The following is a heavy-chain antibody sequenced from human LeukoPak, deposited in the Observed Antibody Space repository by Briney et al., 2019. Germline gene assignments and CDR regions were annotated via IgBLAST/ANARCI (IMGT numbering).Heavy chain of an antibody. CDR3: AREGPRTGYSSGWLRY. D-gene: IGHD6-19*01. CDR2: INHSGST. J-gene: IGHJ4*02. Sequence: SETLSLTCAVYGGSFSGYYWSWIPQPPGKGLEWIGEINHSGSTNYNPPLKSRVTISVDTSKNQFSLKLSSVTAADTAVYYCAREGPRTGYSSGWLRYWGQGTLVTVSS. V-gene: IGHV4-34*01. CDR1: GGSFSGYY.